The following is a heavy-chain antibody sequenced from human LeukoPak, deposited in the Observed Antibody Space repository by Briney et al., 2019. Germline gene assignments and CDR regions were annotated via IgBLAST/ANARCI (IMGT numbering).Heavy chain of an antibody. D-gene: IGHD3-10*01. J-gene: IGHJ4*02. CDR2: INPNSGGT. Sequence: ASVKVSCKASGYTFTGYYMHWVRQVPGQGLEWMGWINPNSGGTNYAQKFQGRVTMTRDTSISTAYMELSRLRSDDTAVYYCAREQFYYGSGSYYNENDYWGQGTLVTVSS. V-gene: IGHV1-2*02. CDR1: GYTFTGYY. CDR3: AREQFYYGSGSYYNENDY.